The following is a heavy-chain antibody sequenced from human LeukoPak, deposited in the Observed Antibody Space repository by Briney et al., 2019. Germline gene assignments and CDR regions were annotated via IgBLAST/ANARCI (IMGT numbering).Heavy chain of an antibody. Sequence: TGGSLRLSCAASGFTFSDYYMSWIRQAPGKGLEWVSYISSSSSYTNYADSVKGRFTISRDNAKNSLYLQTNSLRAEDTAVYYCASAGTNFDYWGQGTLVTVSS. V-gene: IGHV3-11*06. CDR2: ISSSSSYT. CDR3: ASAGTNFDY. J-gene: IGHJ4*02. CDR1: GFTFSDYY. D-gene: IGHD6-13*01.